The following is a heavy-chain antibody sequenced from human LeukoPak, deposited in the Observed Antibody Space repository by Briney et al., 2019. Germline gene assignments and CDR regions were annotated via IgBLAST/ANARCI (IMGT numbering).Heavy chain of an antibody. CDR2: IANDGSDT. Sequence: GGSLRLSCAVSGFTFSSHWMYWVRQAPGKGLVWVSRIANDGSDTTYADSVKGRFTISRDNSKNTLYLQMNSLRAEDTAVYYCARDPDSGYDILTGYVPYFDYWGQGTLVTVSS. CDR1: GFTFSSHW. J-gene: IGHJ4*02. CDR3: ARDPDSGYDILTGYVPYFDY. V-gene: IGHV3-74*01. D-gene: IGHD3-9*01.